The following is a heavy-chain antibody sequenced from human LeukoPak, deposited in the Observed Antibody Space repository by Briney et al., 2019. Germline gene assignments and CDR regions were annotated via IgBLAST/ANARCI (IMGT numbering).Heavy chain of an antibody. Sequence: GGSLRLSCAASGFTFSSYSMNWVRQAPGKGLEWVSSISGSSSYIYYADSVKGRFTISRHNAKNSLYLQMNSLRAEDTAVYYCARDLEEYCSGGSCSLFDYWGQGTLVTVSS. V-gene: IGHV3-21*01. J-gene: IGHJ4*02. D-gene: IGHD2-15*01. CDR3: ARDLEEYCSGGSCSLFDY. CDR2: ISGSSSYI. CDR1: GFTFSSYS.